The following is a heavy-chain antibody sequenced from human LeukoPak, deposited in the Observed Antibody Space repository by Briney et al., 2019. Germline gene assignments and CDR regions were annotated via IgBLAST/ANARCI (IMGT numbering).Heavy chain of an antibody. CDR1: GGSISSSSYY. V-gene: IGHV4-39*07. CDR2: IYYSGST. CDR3: ARVYDFWSGYHYNWFDP. J-gene: IGHJ5*02. D-gene: IGHD3-3*01. Sequence: SETLSLTCTVSGGSISSSSYYWGWIRQPPGKGLEWIGSIYYSGSTYYNPSLKSRVTISVDTSKNQFSLKLSSVTAADTAVYYCARVYDFWSGYHYNWFDPWGQGTLVTVSS.